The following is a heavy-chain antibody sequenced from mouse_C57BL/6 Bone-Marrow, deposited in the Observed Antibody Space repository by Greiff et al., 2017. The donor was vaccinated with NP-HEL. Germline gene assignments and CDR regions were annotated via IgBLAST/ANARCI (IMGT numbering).Heavy chain of an antibody. CDR2: IHPNSGST. Sequence: QVQLQQPGAELVKPGASVTLSCKASGYTFTSYWMHWVKQRPGHGLEWIGMIHPNSGSTNYNEKFKSKATLTVDKSSSTAYMQLSSLTSEVSAVYYCARALLYGYWGQGTTLTVSS. J-gene: IGHJ2*01. D-gene: IGHD2-1*01. CDR3: ARALLYGY. V-gene: IGHV1-64*01. CDR1: GYTFTSYW.